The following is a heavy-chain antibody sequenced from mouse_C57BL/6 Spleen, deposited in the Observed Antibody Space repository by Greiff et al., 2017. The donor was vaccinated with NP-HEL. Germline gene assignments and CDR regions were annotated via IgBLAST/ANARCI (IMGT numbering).Heavy chain of an antibody. CDR3: ARGGSSVLAWFAY. CDR1: GFTFSDYY. CDR2: INYDGSSP. D-gene: IGHD3-2*02. Sequence: EVQLVESEGGLVQPGSSMKLSCTASGFTFSDYYMAWVRQVPEKGLEWVANINYDGSSPYYLDSLKSRFIILRDNAKNILYLQMSSLKSEDTATYYCARGGSSVLAWFAYWGQGTLVTVSA. J-gene: IGHJ3*01. V-gene: IGHV5-16*01.